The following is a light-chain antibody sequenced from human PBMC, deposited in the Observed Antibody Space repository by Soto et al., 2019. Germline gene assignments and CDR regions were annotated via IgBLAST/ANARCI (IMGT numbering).Light chain of an antibody. CDR1: SSDVGSYNL. CDR3: CSYAGSSSL. J-gene: IGLJ1*01. Sequence: QSVLTQPASVSGSPGQSITLSCTGTSSDVGSYNLVSWYQQHPGKAPKLMIYEVSKRPSGVSNRFSGSKSGNTASLTISGLQAEDEADYYCCSYAGSSSLFGTGTQLTVL. CDR2: EVS. V-gene: IGLV2-23*02.